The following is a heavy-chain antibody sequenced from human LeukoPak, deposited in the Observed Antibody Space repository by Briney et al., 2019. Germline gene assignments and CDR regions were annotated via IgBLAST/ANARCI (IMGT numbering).Heavy chain of an antibody. Sequence: SETLSLTCTVSGGSISNFYWSWVRQPPGKGLEWLGYIHSSGSTYYNPSLRSRVAISIDTSKNQFSLRLNSVTAADTAVYYCARGRGDSRGTSFDYWGQGTLVTVSS. V-gene: IGHV4-59*01. CDR1: GGSISNFY. D-gene: IGHD3-22*01. J-gene: IGHJ4*02. CDR2: IHSSGST. CDR3: ARGRGDSRGTSFDY.